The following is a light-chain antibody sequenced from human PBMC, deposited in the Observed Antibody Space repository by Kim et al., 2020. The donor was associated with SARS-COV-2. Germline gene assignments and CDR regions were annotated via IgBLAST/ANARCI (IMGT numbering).Light chain of an antibody. Sequence: LPPGETATLSCRASQYIGDWLAWYQQRPGQAPRLLICDASNRAPGIPARVSGSGSGTDFTLTIRSLEPEDLGVYYCQQRRDWPLTFGGGTKVDIK. V-gene: IGKV3-11*01. CDR1: QYIGDW. CDR3: QQRRDWPLT. J-gene: IGKJ4*01. CDR2: DAS.